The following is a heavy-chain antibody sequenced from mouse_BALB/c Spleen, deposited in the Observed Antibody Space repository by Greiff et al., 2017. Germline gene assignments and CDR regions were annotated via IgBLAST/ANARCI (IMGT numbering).Heavy chain of an antibody. D-gene: IGHD1-1*01. CDR1: GFTITDYY. CDR3: NAASYGSRGYFDY. J-gene: IGHJ2*01. CDR2: IDPENGDT. Sequence: VQLKESGAALVRPGASVRLSCTASGFTITDYYMHWVKQRPEQGLEWIGWIDPENGDTEYAPKFQGKATMTADTSSTTAYLQLSSLTAEAAAVYYCNAASYGSRGYFDYWGQGTALTVAS. V-gene: IGHV14-4*02.